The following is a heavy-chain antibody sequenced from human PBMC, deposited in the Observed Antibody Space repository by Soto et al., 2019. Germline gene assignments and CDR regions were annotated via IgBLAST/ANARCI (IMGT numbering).Heavy chain of an antibody. J-gene: IGHJ6*02. CDR1: GYSFTSYW. CDR3: ASPIAVADRYYYYGMDV. V-gene: IGHV5-10-1*01. CDR2: IDPSDSYT. D-gene: IGHD6-19*01. Sequence: PGESLKISCKGSGYSFTSYWIGWVRQMPGKGLEWMGRIDPSDSYTNYSPSFQGHVTISADKSISTAYLQWSSLKASDTAMYYCASPIAVADRYYYYGMDVWGQGTTVTVSS.